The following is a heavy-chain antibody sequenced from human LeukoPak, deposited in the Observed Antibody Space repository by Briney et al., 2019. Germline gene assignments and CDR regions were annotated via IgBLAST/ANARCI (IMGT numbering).Heavy chain of an antibody. Sequence: GGSLRLSCAASGFTFSSYAMSWVRQAPGKGLEWVSAISGSGGNTYYADSVKGRFTISRDNSKNTLYLQMNSLRAEDTAVYYCVRGTMIVVVINPPFDYWGQGTLVTVSS. V-gene: IGHV3-23*01. CDR1: GFTFSSYA. CDR2: ISGSGGNT. J-gene: IGHJ4*02. CDR3: VRGTMIVVVINPPFDY. D-gene: IGHD3-22*01.